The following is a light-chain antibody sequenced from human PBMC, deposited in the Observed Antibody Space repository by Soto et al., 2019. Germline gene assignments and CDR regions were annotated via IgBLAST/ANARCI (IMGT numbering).Light chain of an antibody. V-gene: IGLV1-47*01. CDR2: KKN. Sequence: QSVLTQPPSASGTPGQTVIISCSGSRSNIGSNYVYWFQQFPGTAPKVLIYKKNERPSGVSDRFSGSKSGTSASLAISGLRSDDEADYFCAAWDDSLSGVLFGGGTKLTVL. J-gene: IGLJ2*01. CDR3: AAWDDSLSGVL. CDR1: RSNIGSNY.